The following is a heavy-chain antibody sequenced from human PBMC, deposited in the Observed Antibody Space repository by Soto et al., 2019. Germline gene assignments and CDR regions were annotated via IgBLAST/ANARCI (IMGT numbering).Heavy chain of an antibody. CDR2: IWFDGGNR. Sequence: QVQLVESGGGVVQPGRSLRLSCAASGFTFSDYGMHWVRQAPGKGLEWLAVIWFDGGNRYYADSVKGRLTISRDNSKNTLYLQMNSLRVEDTAVYYCAKDNAALGTYYAFDKWGQGTMVTVSS. CDR3: AKDNAALGTYYAFDK. CDR1: GFTFSDYG. V-gene: IGHV3-33*06. D-gene: IGHD1-26*01. J-gene: IGHJ3*02.